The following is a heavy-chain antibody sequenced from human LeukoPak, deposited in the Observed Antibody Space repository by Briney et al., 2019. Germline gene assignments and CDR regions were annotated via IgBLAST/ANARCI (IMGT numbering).Heavy chain of an antibody. D-gene: IGHD6-13*01. J-gene: IGHJ6*03. V-gene: IGHV4-34*01. CDR1: GGSFSGYY. CDR3: ARGVGQLVQGWDYYYYMDV. Sequence: PSETLSLTCAVYGGSFSGYYWSWIRQPPGKGLEWIGEINHSGSTNYNPSLKSRVTITVDTSKNQFSLKLSYVTAADTAVYYCARGVGQLVQGWDYYYYMDVWGKGRTVSVCS. CDR2: INHSGST.